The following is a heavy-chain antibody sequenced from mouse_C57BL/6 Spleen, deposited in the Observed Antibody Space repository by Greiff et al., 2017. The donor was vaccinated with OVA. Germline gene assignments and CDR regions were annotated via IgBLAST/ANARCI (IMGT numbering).Heavy chain of an antibody. CDR1: GYTFTSYW. CDR3: ARGGYYGRRFDV. J-gene: IGHJ1*03. D-gene: IGHD1-1*01. Sequence: QVQLQQPGAELVKPGASVKLSCKASGYTFTSYWMQWVKQRPGQGLEWIGEIDPSDSYTNYNQKFKGKATLTVDTSSSTAYMQLSSLTSEVSAVYYCARGGYYGRRFDVWGTGTTVTVSS. V-gene: IGHV1-50*01. CDR2: IDPSDSYT.